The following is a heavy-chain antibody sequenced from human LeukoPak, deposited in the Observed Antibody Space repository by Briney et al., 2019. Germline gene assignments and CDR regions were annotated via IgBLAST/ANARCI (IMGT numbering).Heavy chain of an antibody. CDR3: ASAMLTGYYDSSGYYFDY. CDR2: IIPIFGTA. CDR1: GGTFGSYA. D-gene: IGHD3-22*01. V-gene: IGHV1-69*13. J-gene: IGHJ4*02. Sequence: SVKVSCKASGGTFGSYAISWVRQAPGQGLEWMVGIIPIFGTANYAQKFQGRVTITADESTSTAYMELSSLRSEDTAVYYCASAMLTGYYDSSGYYFDYWGQGTLVTVSS.